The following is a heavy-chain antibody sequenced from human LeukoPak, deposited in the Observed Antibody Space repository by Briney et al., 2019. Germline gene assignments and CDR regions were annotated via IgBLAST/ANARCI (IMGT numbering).Heavy chain of an antibody. CDR2: ISDSGST. D-gene: IGHD1-26*01. CDR3: ARVWAFGYFDV. J-gene: IGHJ2*01. V-gene: IGHV4-59*12. Sequence: SETLSLTCSVSGGSISSYYWSWIRQPPGKGLEWIGYISDSGSTNYNPSLKSRVTISVDTSKNQFSLRLSSVTAADTALYYCARVWAFGYFDVWGRGARVTVSS. CDR1: GGSISSYY.